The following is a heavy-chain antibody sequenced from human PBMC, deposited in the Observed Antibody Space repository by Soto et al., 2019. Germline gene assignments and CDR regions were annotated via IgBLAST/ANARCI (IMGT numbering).Heavy chain of an antibody. Sequence: QVQLVESGGGVVQPGRSLRLSCAASGFTFSSYGMHWVRQAPGKGLEWVAVISYDGSNKYYADSVKGRFTISRDNSKNTLYLQINSLRAEDTAVYYCAKDSISWGQGTLVTVSS. J-gene: IGHJ5*02. CDR2: ISYDGSNK. CDR1: GFTFSSYG. V-gene: IGHV3-30*18. CDR3: AKDSIS.